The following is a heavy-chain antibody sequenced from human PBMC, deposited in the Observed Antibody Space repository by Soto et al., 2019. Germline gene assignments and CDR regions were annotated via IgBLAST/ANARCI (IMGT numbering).Heavy chain of an antibody. Sequence: VQLLESGGGLVLPGGSLRLSCAASGFTFSTYAMTWVRQALGKGPEWVSSIGRTNNTHYADSVKGRFAISRDNSQNTLYLQMNSLTAEDTAVYFCAKVDAYSYRTDHWGQGTLVTVSS. CDR2: SIGRTNNT. CDR3: AKVDAYSYRTDH. V-gene: IGHV3-23*01. D-gene: IGHD3-16*02. J-gene: IGHJ4*02. CDR1: GFTFSTYA.